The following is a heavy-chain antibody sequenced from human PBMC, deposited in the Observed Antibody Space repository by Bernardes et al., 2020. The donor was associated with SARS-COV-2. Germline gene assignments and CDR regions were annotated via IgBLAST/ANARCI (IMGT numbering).Heavy chain of an antibody. CDR2: INRDGTRT. V-gene: IGHV3-74*01. CDR3: ARGTCCDGDCSKTPPEV. J-gene: IGHJ4*02. D-gene: IGHD2-21*02. CDR1: GFTVSNCW. Sequence: GGSLRLSCAASGFTVSNCWMHWVRQAPGKGLVWVSRINRDGTRTNYADSVKGRFTISRDNAKNTLYLQMNSLRAEDTAVYFCARGTCCDGDCSKTPPEVWGQGSLVSVSS.